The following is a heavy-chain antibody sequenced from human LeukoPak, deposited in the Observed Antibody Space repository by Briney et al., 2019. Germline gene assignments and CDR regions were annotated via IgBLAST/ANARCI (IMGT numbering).Heavy chain of an antibody. J-gene: IGHJ4*02. Sequence: ASVKVSCKASGYTFTGYYVQWVRQAPGQGLEWMGWINPDSGGTNYAQKFQGRLTMTRDASISTAYMELSRLTSDDTAVYYCAKDRGPEWWGSFDYWGQGTLVTVSS. V-gene: IGHV1-2*02. D-gene: IGHD3-16*01. CDR1: GYTFTGYY. CDR3: AKDRGPEWWGSFDY. CDR2: INPDSGGT.